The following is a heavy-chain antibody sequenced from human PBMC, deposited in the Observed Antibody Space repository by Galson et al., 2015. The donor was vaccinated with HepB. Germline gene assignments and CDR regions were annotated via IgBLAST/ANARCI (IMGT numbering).Heavy chain of an antibody. CDR2: IYYSGST. J-gene: IGHJ4*02. V-gene: IGHV4-39*02. CDR1: GYSISSGTYY. CDR3: ARDWGSGYSDY. Sequence: SETLSLTCSVSGYSISSGTYYWSWIRQLPGKGLEWIGSIYYSGSTYYNPSLKSRVTISVDTSKNQFSLKLSSVTAADTAVYYCARDWGSGYSDYWGQGTLVTVSS. D-gene: IGHD3-22*01.